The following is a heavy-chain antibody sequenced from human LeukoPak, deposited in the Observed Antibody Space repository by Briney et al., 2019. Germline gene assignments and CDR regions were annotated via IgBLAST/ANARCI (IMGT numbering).Heavy chain of an antibody. V-gene: IGHV3-23*01. J-gene: IGHJ4*02. D-gene: IGHD4-17*01. CDR1: GFTFSSYA. CDR3: AKAFTVTTGVFDY. Sequence: GGSLRLSCAASGFTFSSYAMSWVRQAPGKGLEWVSAFSGSGGDTYYADSVKGRFTISRDNSKNTLYLQMNSLRAEDTAVYYCAKAFTVTTGVFDYWGQGTLVTVSS. CDR2: FSGSGGDT.